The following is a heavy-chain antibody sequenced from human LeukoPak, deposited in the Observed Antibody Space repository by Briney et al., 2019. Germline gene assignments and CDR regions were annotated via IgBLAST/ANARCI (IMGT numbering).Heavy chain of an antibody. CDR2: INPNSGGT. Sequence: ASVKVSCKTPGYTFTGYYIHWVRQAPGQGPEWMGWINPNSGGTNYAQKFQGRVTMTRDTSISTAYLQWSSLKASDTAMYYCARQGLHREQGPNDYWGQGTLVTVSS. CDR3: ARQGLHREQGPNDY. D-gene: IGHD1-26*01. J-gene: IGHJ4*02. CDR1: GYTFTGYY. V-gene: IGHV1-2*02.